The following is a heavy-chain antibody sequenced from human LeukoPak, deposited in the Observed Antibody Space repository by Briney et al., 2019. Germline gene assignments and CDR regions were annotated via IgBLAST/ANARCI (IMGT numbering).Heavy chain of an antibody. V-gene: IGHV4-61*02. Sequence: ESSETLSLTCTVSGGSISSGSYYWSWIRQPAGKGLEWIGRIYTSGSTNYNPSLKSRVTISVDTSKNQFSLKLSSVTAADTAVYYCARIAVVEDGIGVVVPAANWFDPWGQGTLVTVSS. J-gene: IGHJ5*02. CDR3: ARIAVVEDGIGVVVPAANWFDP. CDR2: IYTSGST. D-gene: IGHD2-2*01. CDR1: GGSISSGSYY.